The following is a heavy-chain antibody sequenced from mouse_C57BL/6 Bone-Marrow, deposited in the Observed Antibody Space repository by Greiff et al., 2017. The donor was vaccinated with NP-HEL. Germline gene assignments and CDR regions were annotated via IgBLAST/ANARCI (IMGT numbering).Heavy chain of an antibody. CDR2: ISYDGSN. Sequence: EESGPGLVKPSQSLSLTCSVTGYSITSGYYWNWIRQFPGNKLEWMGYISYDGSNNYNPSLKNRISITRDTSKNQFFLKLNSMTTEDTATYECAKGGLHYGYGCYFDYWGQGTTLTVSS. CDR3: AKGGLHYGYGCYFDY. V-gene: IGHV3-6*01. CDR1: GYSITSGYY. D-gene: IGHD2-2*01. J-gene: IGHJ2*01.